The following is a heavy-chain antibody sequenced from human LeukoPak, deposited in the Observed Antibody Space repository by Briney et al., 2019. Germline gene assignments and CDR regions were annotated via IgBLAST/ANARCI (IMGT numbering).Heavy chain of an antibody. CDR2: IHYTGST. J-gene: IGHJ6*03. V-gene: IGHV4-59*08. Sequence: SETLSLTCSVSGGSISSYHWSWIRQPPGKGLEWIAFIHYTGSTNYNPSLKSRVTISVDSSKNQVSLKLSSVTAADTAVYYCARHPGKYNYYYMDVWGKGTTVTVSS. CDR3: ARHPGKYNYYYMDV. CDR1: GGSISSYH. D-gene: IGHD4-23*01.